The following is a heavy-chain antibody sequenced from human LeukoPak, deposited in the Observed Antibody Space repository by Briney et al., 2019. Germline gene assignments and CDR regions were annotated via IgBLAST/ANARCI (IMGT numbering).Heavy chain of an antibody. D-gene: IGHD6-13*01. V-gene: IGHV3-7*05. CDR3: ARIFTAGTWSPFDY. Sequence: PGASLRLSCAASGFTFRTSWMSWVRQAPGKGLEWVANIKEDGSEKYYVDSVKGRFAVSRDNAKSSLYLQMSSLRAEDTAIYYCARIFTAGTWSPFDYWGQGSLVTVSS. CDR1: GFTFRTSW. J-gene: IGHJ4*02. CDR2: IKEDGSEK.